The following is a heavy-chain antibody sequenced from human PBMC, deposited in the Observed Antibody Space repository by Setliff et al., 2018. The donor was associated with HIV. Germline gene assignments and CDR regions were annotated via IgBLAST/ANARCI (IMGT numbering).Heavy chain of an antibody. V-gene: IGHV1-24*01. CDR2: FDPQDGET. CDR3: ARDQISAYSYGGDVYYYYMDV. Sequence: ASVKVSCKVFGFTLSEVSIHWVRQAPGKGLEWMGYFDPQDGETVYAQKFQGRVTITADGSTSTAYMELSSLSSVDTAVYYCARDQISAYSYGGDVYYYYMDVWGKGTTVTVSS. CDR1: GFTLSEVS. D-gene: IGHD3-16*01. J-gene: IGHJ6*03.